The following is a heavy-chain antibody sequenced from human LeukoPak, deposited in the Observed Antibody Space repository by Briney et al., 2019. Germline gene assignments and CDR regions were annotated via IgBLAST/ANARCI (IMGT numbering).Heavy chain of an antibody. V-gene: IGHV4-59*08. CDR3: ARHHSSGWYYFDY. CDR2: IYYSGST. J-gene: IGHJ4*02. CDR1: GGSISGYY. D-gene: IGHD6-19*01. Sequence: SETLSLTCTVSGGSISGYYWSWIRQPPGKGLEWIGCIYYSGSTNYNPSLRSRVTISVDTPKNQFSLKLNSVTAADTAVYYCARHHSSGWYYFDYWGQGTLVTVSS.